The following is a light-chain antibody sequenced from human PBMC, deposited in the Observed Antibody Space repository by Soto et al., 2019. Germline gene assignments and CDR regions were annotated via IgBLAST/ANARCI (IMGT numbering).Light chain of an antibody. Sequence: SVMTQSPATLSVSPGERAPLSCVASQSVGTNLAWYQQKPGQAPRLLIYDASKRATDIPARFIGSGSGTEFTLTMSSLQPDDFATYYCQQYNGYPWTCGLGTKVDIK. CDR1: QSVGTN. CDR3: QQYNGYPWT. V-gene: IGKV3-15*01. J-gene: IGKJ1*01. CDR2: DAS.